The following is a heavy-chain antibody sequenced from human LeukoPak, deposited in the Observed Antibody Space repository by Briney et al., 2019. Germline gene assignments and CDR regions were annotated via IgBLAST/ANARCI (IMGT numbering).Heavy chain of an antibody. D-gene: IGHD3-22*01. J-gene: IGHJ4*02. CDR3: ARQLGGSSGYYFDY. Sequence: PGGSLRPSCAASGFTFSSYSLNWVRQAPGKGLEWVSSISSSSSYIYYADSVKGRFTISRDNANNSLYLQMNSLRAEDTAVYYCARQLGGSSGYYFDYWGQGTLVTVSS. CDR2: ISSSSSYI. CDR1: GFTFSSYS. V-gene: IGHV3-21*01.